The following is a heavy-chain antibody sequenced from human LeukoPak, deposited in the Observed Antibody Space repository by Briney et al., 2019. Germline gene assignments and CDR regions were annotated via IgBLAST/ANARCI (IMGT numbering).Heavy chain of an antibody. D-gene: IGHD3-22*01. Sequence: GGSLRLSCAASGFTFSSYAMSWVRQAPGKGLEWVSGISGSGDNTYYADSVEGRFTIPRDNSKNTLYVQVNSLGTEDTAAYYCAKGSYYDSSGSFYFDYWGQGTLVTVSS. CDR1: GFTFSSYA. CDR3: AKGSYYDSSGSFYFDY. CDR2: ISGSGDNT. J-gene: IGHJ4*02. V-gene: IGHV3-23*01.